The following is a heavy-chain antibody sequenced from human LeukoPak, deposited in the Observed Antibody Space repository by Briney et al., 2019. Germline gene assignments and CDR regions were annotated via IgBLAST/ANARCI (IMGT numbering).Heavy chain of an antibody. Sequence: GRSPRLSCEASGFTFSSYGIHWVRQPPGKGLEWVANIKRDGSEKYYVDSVKGRFTISRDNAKNSLYLQMNSLRTEDTAVYYCSRGRGSWYGVYFDYWGQGTLVTVSS. V-gene: IGHV3-7*01. J-gene: IGHJ4*02. CDR2: IKRDGSEK. CDR3: SRGRGSWYGVYFDY. D-gene: IGHD6-13*01. CDR1: GFTFSSYG.